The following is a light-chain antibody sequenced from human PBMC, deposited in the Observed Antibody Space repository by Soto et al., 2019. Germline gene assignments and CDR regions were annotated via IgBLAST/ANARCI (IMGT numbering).Light chain of an antibody. CDR3: TSYTSIRTYV. V-gene: IGLV2-14*01. CDR2: EVS. J-gene: IGLJ1*01. Sequence: QSALTQPASVSGSPGQSLTISCTGTSSDVGDYNYVSWYQHHPGKAPKLMIFEVSNRPSGVSNRFSVSKSGNTSSLTISGLQAEDEADYFFTSYTSIRTYVFGTGTKRTV. CDR1: SSDVGDYNY.